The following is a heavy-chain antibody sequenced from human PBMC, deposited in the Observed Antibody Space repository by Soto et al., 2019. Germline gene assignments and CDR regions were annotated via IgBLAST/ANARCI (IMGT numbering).Heavy chain of an antibody. Sequence: EVQLVESGGGLVQPGGSLRLSCAASGFTVSSNYMSWVRQAPGKGLEWVSVIYSGGSTYYADSVKGRFTISRDNSKNTLYLQMNSLRAEDTAVYYCAREGRTYCYGSGSYFVDYWGQGTLVTVSS. V-gene: IGHV3-66*01. CDR2: IYSGGST. CDR3: AREGRTYCYGSGSYFVDY. CDR1: GFTVSSNY. D-gene: IGHD3-10*01. J-gene: IGHJ4*02.